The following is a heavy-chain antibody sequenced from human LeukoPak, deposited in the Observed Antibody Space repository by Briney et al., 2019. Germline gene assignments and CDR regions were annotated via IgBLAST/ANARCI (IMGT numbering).Heavy chain of an antibody. CDR3: ARGRYCSSISCYAYYYYYMDV. J-gene: IGHJ6*03. CDR1: GGSFSGYY. CDR2: INHSGST. V-gene: IGHV4-34*01. D-gene: IGHD2-2*01. Sequence: PSETLSLTCAVYGGSFSGYYWSWIRQPPGKGLEWIGEINHSGSTNYNPSLKSRVTISVDTSKNQFSLKLSSVTAADTAVYYCARGRYCSSISCYAYYYYYMDVWGKGTTVTVSS.